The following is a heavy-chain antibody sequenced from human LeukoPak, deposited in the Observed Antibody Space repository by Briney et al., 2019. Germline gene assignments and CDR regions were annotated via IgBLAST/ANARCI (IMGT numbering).Heavy chain of an antibody. CDR3: ARASGAELLWFGELPGMDV. D-gene: IGHD3-10*01. CDR1: GGSISSGGYY. J-gene: IGHJ6*02. CDR2: IYYSGST. Sequence: SETLSLTCTVSGGSISSGGYYWSWIRQHPGKGLEWIGYIYYSGSTYYNPSLKSRVTISVDTSKNQFSLKLSSATAADTAVYYCARASGAELLWFGELPGMDVWGQGTTVTVSS. V-gene: IGHV4-31*03.